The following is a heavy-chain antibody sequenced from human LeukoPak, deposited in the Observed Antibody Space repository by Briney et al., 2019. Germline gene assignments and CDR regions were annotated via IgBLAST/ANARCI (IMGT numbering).Heavy chain of an antibody. CDR1: GFTVSSNF. CDR3: ARQSSSTSGPGGYFDH. CDR2: IYSGGST. Sequence: PGGSLRLSCAASGFTVSSNFMTWLRQAPGKGLEWVSVIYSGGSTYYADSVMGRFTISRDKSKNTLYLQMNSLRAEDTAVYYCARQSSSTSGPGGYFDHWGQGTQVTVSS. J-gene: IGHJ4*02. V-gene: IGHV3-66*04. D-gene: IGHD3-10*01.